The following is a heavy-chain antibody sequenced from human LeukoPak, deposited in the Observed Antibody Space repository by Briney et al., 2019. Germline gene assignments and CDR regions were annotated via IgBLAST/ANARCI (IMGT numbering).Heavy chain of an antibody. CDR2: ISYDGSNK. V-gene: IGHV3-30*03. D-gene: IGHD5-24*01. Sequence: GGSLRLSCAASGFTFSSYGMHWVRQAPGKGLEWVAVISYDGSNKYYADSVKGRFNISRDNSKNTLYLQMNSLRAEDTAVYYCARTLVDTIKDYFDYWGQGTLVTVSS. CDR3: ARTLVDTIKDYFDY. CDR1: GFTFSSYG. J-gene: IGHJ4*02.